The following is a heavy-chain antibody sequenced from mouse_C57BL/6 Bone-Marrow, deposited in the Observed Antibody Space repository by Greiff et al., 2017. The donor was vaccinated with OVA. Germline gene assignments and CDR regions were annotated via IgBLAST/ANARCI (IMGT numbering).Heavy chain of an antibody. Sequence: EVKVVESGGDLVKPGGSLKLSCAASGFTFSSYGMSWVRQTPDKRLEWVATISSGGSYTYYPDSVKGRFTISRDNTKNTLYLQMSSLKSEDTAMYYCASHGDWYFDVWGTGTTVTVSS. CDR1: GFTFSSYG. CDR2: ISSGGSYT. CDR3: ASHGDWYFDV. V-gene: IGHV5-6*01. J-gene: IGHJ1*03.